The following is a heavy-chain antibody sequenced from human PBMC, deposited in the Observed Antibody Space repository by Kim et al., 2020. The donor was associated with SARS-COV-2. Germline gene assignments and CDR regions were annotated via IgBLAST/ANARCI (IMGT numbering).Heavy chain of an antibody. CDR3: ARAEGYSSSSDY. Sequence: YAQKFQGRVTMPRDTSTSTVYMELSSLRSEDTAVYYCARAEGYSSSSDYWGQGTLVTVSS. V-gene: IGHV1-46*01. J-gene: IGHJ4*02. D-gene: IGHD6-6*01.